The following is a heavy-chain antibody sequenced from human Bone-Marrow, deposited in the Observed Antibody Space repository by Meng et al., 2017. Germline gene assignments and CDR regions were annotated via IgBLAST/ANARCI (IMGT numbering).Heavy chain of an antibody. CDR3: ARGRYCTIGACPYYFDY. CDR2: IIPIFGTA. D-gene: IGHD2-8*01. Sequence: QGTVGQVGGGVEKPGSPVKVSCKASGGTFSSYAISGVRQAPGQGLEWMGGIIPIFGTANYAQKFQGRVTITADESTSTAYMELSSLRSEDTAVYYCARGRYCTIGACPYYFDYWGQGTLVTVSS. CDR1: GGTFSSYA. J-gene: IGHJ4*02. V-gene: IGHV1-69*01.